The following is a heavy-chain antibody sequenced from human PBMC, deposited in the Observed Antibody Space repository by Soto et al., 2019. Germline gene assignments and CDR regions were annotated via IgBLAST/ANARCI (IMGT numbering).Heavy chain of an antibody. Sequence: QLQLQESGSGLVKPSQTLSLTCAVSGGSISSGGYSWSWIRQPPGKGLEWIGYIYHSGSTSYNPSLQTRFTLSVLRSKYQFSLTLSSVTAADTAVYYCARVPPPWGQGTLVTVSS. CDR1: GGSISSGGYS. CDR3: ARVPPP. V-gene: IGHV4-30-2*01. CDR2: IYHSGST. J-gene: IGHJ5*02.